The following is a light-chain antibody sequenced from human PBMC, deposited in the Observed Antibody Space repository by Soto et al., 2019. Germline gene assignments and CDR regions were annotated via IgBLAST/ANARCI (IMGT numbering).Light chain of an antibody. CDR2: EGS. CDR1: SSDVGSYNL. V-gene: IGLV2-23*01. J-gene: IGLJ1*01. CDR3: CSYAGSSTYV. Sequence: QSVLTQPASVSGSPGQSITISCTGTSSDVGSYNLVSWYQQHPGKAPKLMIYEGSKRHSGVSNRFSGSKSGNTASLTISGLQAEDEAYYYCCSYAGSSTYVFGTGTKVTVL.